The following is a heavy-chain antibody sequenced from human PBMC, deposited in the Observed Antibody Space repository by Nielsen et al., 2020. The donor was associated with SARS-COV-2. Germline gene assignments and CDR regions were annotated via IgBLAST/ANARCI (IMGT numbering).Heavy chain of an antibody. J-gene: IGHJ6*02. Sequence: WIRQPPGKGLEWVSYISGSSSAIQYADSVKGRFTISRDNSKNTLYLQMNSLRAEDTAVYYCARDRVDFGSGTYYYYYGMDVWGQGTTVTVSS. V-gene: IGHV3-48*04. CDR3: ARDRVDFGSGTYYYYYGMDV. CDR2: ISGSSSAI. D-gene: IGHD3-10*01.